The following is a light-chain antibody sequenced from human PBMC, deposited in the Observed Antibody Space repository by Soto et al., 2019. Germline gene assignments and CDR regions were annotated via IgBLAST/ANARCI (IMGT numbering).Light chain of an antibody. CDR3: QQYGSSQFT. CDR1: QSFSSSY. Sequence: EIVLTQSPGTLSLSPGERATLSCRASQSFSSSYLAWYQQKPGQAPRLLIYGASSRATGIPDRFSGSGSGTDFTLTISRLEHEDLAVYYCQQYGSSQFTFGPGTKVDIK. V-gene: IGKV3-20*01. CDR2: GAS. J-gene: IGKJ3*01.